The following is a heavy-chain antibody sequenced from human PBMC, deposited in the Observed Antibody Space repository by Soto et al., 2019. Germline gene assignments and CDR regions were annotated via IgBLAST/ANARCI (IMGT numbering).Heavy chain of an antibody. CDR1: GDSFSNPNYY. CDR2: IDYTGST. CDR3: ARRPPLYGSGSSKFDP. Sequence: QVQLQESGPGLVKPSETLSLTCTVSGDSFSNPNYYWGWLRQPPGKGLEWLGTIDYTGSTSYKASLKSRVTISVDTSNNQFSLRLTSVTAADTAVYYCARRPPLYGSGSSKFDPWGQGTLVTVSS. D-gene: IGHD3-10*01. V-gene: IGHV4-39*01. J-gene: IGHJ5*02.